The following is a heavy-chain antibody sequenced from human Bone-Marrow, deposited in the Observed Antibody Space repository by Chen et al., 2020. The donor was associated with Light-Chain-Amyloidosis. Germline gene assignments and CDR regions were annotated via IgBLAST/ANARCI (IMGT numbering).Heavy chain of an antibody. V-gene: IGHV3-23*01. CDR1: GFTFSSYA. CDR2: ISGSGGST. Sequence: VQXGGSLRLSCAASGFTFSSYAMSWVRQAPGKGLGWVSAISGSGGSTYYADSVKGRFTISRDNSKNTLYLQMNSLRAEDTAVYYCAKHLTDSSGYYSFDYWGQGTLVTVSS. J-gene: IGHJ4*02. D-gene: IGHD3-22*01. CDR3: AKHLTDSSGYYSFDY.